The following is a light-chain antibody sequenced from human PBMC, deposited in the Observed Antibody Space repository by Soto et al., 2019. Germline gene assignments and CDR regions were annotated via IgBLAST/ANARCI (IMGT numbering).Light chain of an antibody. J-gene: IGKJ1*01. Sequence: DIQMTQSPSTLSASVRDRVTITCRASQSISSWLAWYQQKPGKAPKLLIYDASNLQSGVPSRFSGSGSGTEFTLTISSLQPDDFAIYYCQQYNTYWTFGQGTKVDIK. CDR2: DAS. CDR1: QSISSW. CDR3: QQYNTYWT. V-gene: IGKV1-5*01.